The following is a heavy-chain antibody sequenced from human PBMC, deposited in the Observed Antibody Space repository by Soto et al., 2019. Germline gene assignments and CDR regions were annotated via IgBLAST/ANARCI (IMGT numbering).Heavy chain of an antibody. CDR1: GFTFSSYA. D-gene: IGHD3-9*01. J-gene: IGHJ3*02. Sequence: EVQLLESGGGLVQPGGSLRLSCAASGFTFSSYAMSWVRQAPGKGLEWVSAISGSGGSTYYADSVKGRSTISRDNSKNTLYLQMNSLRAEDTAVYYCANPKTQSYYDILTGYDAFDIWGQGTMVTVSS. CDR2: ISGSGGST. CDR3: ANPKTQSYYDILTGYDAFDI. V-gene: IGHV3-23*01.